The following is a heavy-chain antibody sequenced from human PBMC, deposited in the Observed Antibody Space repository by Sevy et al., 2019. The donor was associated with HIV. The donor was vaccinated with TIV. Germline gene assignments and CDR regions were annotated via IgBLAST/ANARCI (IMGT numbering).Heavy chain of an antibody. Sequence: ASVKVSCKASGYTFSTYGISWIRQAPGQGLEWMGWISANNGNTNYAQKIQGRVTMTTDTSTSTAYMELRGLTSDDTAFDFCARDSYYYDMHSSYRPPDYWGQGTLVTVSS. V-gene: IGHV1-18*01. CDR3: ARDSYYYDMHSSYRPPDY. J-gene: IGHJ4*02. CDR1: GYTFSTYG. CDR2: ISANNGNT. D-gene: IGHD3-22*01.